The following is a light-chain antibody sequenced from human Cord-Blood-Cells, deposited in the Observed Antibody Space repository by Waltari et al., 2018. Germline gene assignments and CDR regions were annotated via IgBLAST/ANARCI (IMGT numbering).Light chain of an antibody. CDR2: DAS. V-gene: IGKV3-11*01. CDR1: QSVSSY. Sequence: IVFTQSPATLSLSPGDRATLSCRASQSVSSYLAWYQQKPGQAPRLLIYDASNRATGIPARFSGSGSGTDFTLTISSLEPEDFAVYYCQQRSNWPRTFGQGTKVEIK. J-gene: IGKJ1*01. CDR3: QQRSNWPRT.